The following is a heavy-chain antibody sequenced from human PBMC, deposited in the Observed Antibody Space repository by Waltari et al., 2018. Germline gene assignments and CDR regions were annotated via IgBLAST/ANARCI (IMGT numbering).Heavy chain of an antibody. CDR3: AREPNTSLHGMDV. CDR1: GFTFSTYG. J-gene: IGHJ6*02. D-gene: IGHD7-27*01. V-gene: IGHV3-33*05. CDR2: ILYDGVSK. Sequence: QVQLVESGGGVVQPGRSLRLSCAASGFTFSTYGTHWVRQAPGKGLEWVAVILYDGVSKSNADSVKGRFTISRDNSKNTLYLEMNSLRAEDTAVYYCAREPNTSLHGMDVWGQGTTVTVSS.